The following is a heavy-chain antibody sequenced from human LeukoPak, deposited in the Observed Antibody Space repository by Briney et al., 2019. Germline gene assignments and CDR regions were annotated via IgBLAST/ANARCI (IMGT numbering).Heavy chain of an antibody. CDR3: ARDSSYYGSFDY. CDR1: GFTFSSYS. J-gene: IGHJ4*02. Sequence: GGSLSFSCAASGFTFSSYSMNWVRQAPGKGLEWVSSISSSSSYIYYADSVKGRFTISRDNAKNSLYLQMNSLRAEDTAVYYCARDSSYYGSFDYWGQGTLVTVSS. V-gene: IGHV3-21*01. CDR2: ISSSSSYI. D-gene: IGHD3-10*01.